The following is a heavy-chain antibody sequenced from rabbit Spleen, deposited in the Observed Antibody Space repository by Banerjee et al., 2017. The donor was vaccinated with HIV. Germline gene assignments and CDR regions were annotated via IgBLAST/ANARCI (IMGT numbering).Heavy chain of an antibody. CDR3: ARETSSGWGVVSYYFNL. D-gene: IGHD4-1*01. Sequence: QSLEESGGDLVKPGASLTLTCTASGVSFSSDQYMCWVRQAPGKGLEWIACIEGGGSAFTYFASWAKGRFTISKTSSTTVTLQMTSLTAADTATYFCARETSSGWGVVSYYFNLWGPGTLVTVS. J-gene: IGHJ4*01. V-gene: IGHV1S40*01. CDR2: IEGGGSAFT. CDR1: GVSFSSDQY.